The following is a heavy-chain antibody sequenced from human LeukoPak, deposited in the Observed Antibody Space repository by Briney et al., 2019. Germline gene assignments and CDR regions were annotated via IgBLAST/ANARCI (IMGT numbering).Heavy chain of an antibody. Sequence: PGGSLRLSCAASGFTFSSYSMNWVRQAPGKGLEWVSSISSSSSYIYYADSVKGRFNISRDNAKNSLYLQMNSLRAEDTAVYYCARDYRPGYCSSTSCYAAWFDPWGQGTLVTISS. J-gene: IGHJ5*02. CDR3: ARDYRPGYCSSTSCYAAWFDP. V-gene: IGHV3-21*01. D-gene: IGHD2-2*01. CDR2: ISSSSSYI. CDR1: GFTFSSYS.